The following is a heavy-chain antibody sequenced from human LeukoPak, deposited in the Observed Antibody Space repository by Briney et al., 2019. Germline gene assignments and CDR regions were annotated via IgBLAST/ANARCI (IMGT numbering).Heavy chain of an antibody. D-gene: IGHD1-26*01. CDR1: GLTFSSYA. CDR3: AKRGWDPT. CDR2: ISGSGGST. V-gene: IGHV3-23*01. Sequence: PGGSLRLSCAASGLTFSSYAMTWVRQAPGKGLEWVSSISGSGGSTYYADSVTGRFTISRDNSKNTLYLQMNSLRAEDTAVYYCAKRGWDPTWGQGILVTVSS. J-gene: IGHJ5*02.